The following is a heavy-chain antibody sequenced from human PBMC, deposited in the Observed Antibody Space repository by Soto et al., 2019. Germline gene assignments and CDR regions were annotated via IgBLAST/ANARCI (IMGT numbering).Heavy chain of an antibody. V-gene: IGHV3-23*01. J-gene: IGHJ6*02. CDR3: AQDRDGVAAGPTKFYGMDV. CDR2: ISGSGDST. Sequence: EVQLLESGGGLVQPGGSLRLSCAASGFTFSSYAMSWVRQAPGKGLVWVSSISGSGDSTYYADSVRGRFTITRDNSKTTMYLESNSLREEDLGVYCCAQDRDGVAAGPTKFYGMDVWGQGNRVTVSS. D-gene: IGHD2-15*01. CDR1: GFTFSSYA.